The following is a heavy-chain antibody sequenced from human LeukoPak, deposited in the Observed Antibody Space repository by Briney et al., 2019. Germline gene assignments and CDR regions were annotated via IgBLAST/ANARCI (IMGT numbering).Heavy chain of an antibody. CDR2: ISGSGGST. CDR1: GFTFSSYA. J-gene: IGHJ5*02. V-gene: IGHV3-23*01. Sequence: GGSLRLSCAASGFTFSSYAMSWVRQAPGKGLEWVSAISGSGGSTYYADSVKGRFTISRDNAKNSLYLQMNNLRVEDTAVYYCARGKYNWKGEGENWFDPWGQGILVTVSS. D-gene: IGHD1-20*01. CDR3: ARGKYNWKGEGENWFDP.